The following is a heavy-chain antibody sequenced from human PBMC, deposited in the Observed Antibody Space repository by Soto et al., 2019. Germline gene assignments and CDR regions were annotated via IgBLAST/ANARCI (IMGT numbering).Heavy chain of an antibody. D-gene: IGHD3-10*01. Sequence: QVQLVQSGAEVKKPGSSVKVSCKASGGTFSPYTVNWVRQAPGQGLEWMGRIIPFLGVTNYAQKFQARVTLSADTSTTTAYMELRGLRCEDTAVYYCARDWEITVSTWSFGAFWGRGTLVTVSS. J-gene: IGHJ4*02. CDR1: GGTFSPYT. V-gene: IGHV1-69*08. CDR3: ARDWEITVSTWSFGAF. CDR2: IIPFLGVT.